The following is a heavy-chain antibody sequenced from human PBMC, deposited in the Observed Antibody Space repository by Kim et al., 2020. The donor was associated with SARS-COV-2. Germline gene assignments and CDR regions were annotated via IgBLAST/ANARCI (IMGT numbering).Heavy chain of an antibody. CDR2: IYYSGST. V-gene: IGHV4-31*03. J-gene: IGHJ5*02. Sequence: SETLSLTCTVSGGSISSGGYYWSWIRQHPGKGLEWIGYIYYSGSTNYNPSLKSRVTISVDTSKNQFSLKLSSVTAADTAVDYCARALRITIFGVVNWFDPWGQGTLVTVSS. D-gene: IGHD3-3*01. CDR3: ARALRITIFGVVNWFDP. CDR1: GGSISSGGYY.